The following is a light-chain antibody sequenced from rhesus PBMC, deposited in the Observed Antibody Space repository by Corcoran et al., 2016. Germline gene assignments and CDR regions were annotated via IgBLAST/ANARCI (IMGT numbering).Light chain of an antibody. J-gene: IGKJ4*01. Sequence: EIVMTQSPATLSLSPGERATLSCRASQSVSRNLAWYQQKPGQAPSLLIYAASSRATGIPDRFSGSGSGPDFTLTISSLEPEDFAVYYCQQYSTWPRTFGGGTKVEIK. V-gene: IGKV3-42*03. CDR1: QSVSRN. CDR2: AAS. CDR3: QQYSTWPRT.